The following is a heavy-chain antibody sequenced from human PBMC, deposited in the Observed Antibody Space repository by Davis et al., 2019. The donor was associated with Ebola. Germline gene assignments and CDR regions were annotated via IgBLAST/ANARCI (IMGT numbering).Heavy chain of an antibody. V-gene: IGHV3-11*05. J-gene: IGHJ6*02. CDR2: ISSSSSYT. CDR3: VKGGGSSSWPRGYYYYGMDV. CDR1: GFTFSDYY. D-gene: IGHD6-13*01. Sequence: GGSLRLSCAASGFTFSDYYMSWIRQAPGKGLEWVSYISSSSSYTNYADSVKGRFTISRDNAKNSLYLQMNSLRAEDTAVYYCVKGGGSSSWPRGYYYYGMDVWGQGTTVTVSS.